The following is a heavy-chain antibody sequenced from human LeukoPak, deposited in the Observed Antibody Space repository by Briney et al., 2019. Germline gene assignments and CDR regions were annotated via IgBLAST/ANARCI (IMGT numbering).Heavy chain of an antibody. CDR3: ARGKGITMIVVPPPNGAFDI. Sequence: PSETLSLTCAVYGGSFSGHYWSWIRQPPGKGLEWIGEINHSGSTNYNPSLKSRVTISVDTSKNQFSLKLSSVTAADTAVYYCARGKGITMIVVPPPNGAFDIWGQGTMVTVSS. V-gene: IGHV4-34*01. J-gene: IGHJ3*02. CDR2: INHSGST. CDR1: GGSFSGHY. D-gene: IGHD3-22*01.